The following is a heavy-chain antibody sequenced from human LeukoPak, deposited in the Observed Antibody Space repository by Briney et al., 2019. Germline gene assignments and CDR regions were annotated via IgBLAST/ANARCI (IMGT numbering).Heavy chain of an antibody. J-gene: IGHJ5*02. CDR2: ISYDGSNK. CDR3: ARDGPTNWFDP. V-gene: IGHV3-30-3*01. Sequence: GRSLRLSCAASGFTFSSYAMHWVRQAPGKGLEWVAVISYDGSNKYYADSVKGRFTISRDNSKNTLYPQTNSLRAEDTAVYYCARDGPTNWFDPWGQGTLVTVPS. CDR1: GFTFSSYA.